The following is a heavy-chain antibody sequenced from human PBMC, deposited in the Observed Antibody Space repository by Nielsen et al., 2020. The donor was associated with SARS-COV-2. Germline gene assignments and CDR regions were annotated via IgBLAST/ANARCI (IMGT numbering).Heavy chain of an antibody. J-gene: IGHJ4*02. CDR2: ISAYNGNT. Sequence: ASVKVSCKASGYTFTSYGISWVRQAPGQGLEWMAWISAYNGNTNYAQKLQGRVTMTTDTSTSTAYMELRSLRSDDTAVYYCARQGPYSSSWYVVYYFDYWGQGTLVTVSS. CDR3: ARQGPYSSSWYVVYYFDY. CDR1: GYTFTSYG. V-gene: IGHV1-18*01. D-gene: IGHD6-13*01.